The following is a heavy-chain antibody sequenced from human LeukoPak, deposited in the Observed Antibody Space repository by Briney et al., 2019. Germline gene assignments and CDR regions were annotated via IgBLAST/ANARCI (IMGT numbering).Heavy chain of an antibody. CDR3: ARNMVRGVNFDAFDI. V-gene: IGHV1-46*01. D-gene: IGHD3-10*01. Sequence: GASLKVSCKASVYTFTSDYMHWVRQAPGQGLEWMGIINPSGGSTSYAQKLQGRVTMTRDMSTSTGYMELSSLRSEDTAVYYCARNMVRGVNFDAFDIWGQGTMVTVSS. CDR1: VYTFTSDY. J-gene: IGHJ3*02. CDR2: INPSGGST.